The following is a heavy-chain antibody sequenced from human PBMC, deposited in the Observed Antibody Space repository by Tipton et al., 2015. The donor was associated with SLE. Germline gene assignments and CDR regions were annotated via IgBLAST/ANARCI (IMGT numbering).Heavy chain of an antibody. D-gene: IGHD2-2*01. V-gene: IGHV3-30*02. CDR2: IRFDGNIK. CDR3: ARLPIPRVVLTRFFYYMDV. J-gene: IGHJ6*03. CDR1: GFNFRTYG. Sequence: SLRLSCAASGFNFRTYGMHWVRQAPGKGLEWVSFIRFDGNIKQYAESVKGRFTISRDNSKNTLSLQMNSVSFEDTAIYYCARLPIPRVVLTRFFYYMDVWGKGTTVSVSS.